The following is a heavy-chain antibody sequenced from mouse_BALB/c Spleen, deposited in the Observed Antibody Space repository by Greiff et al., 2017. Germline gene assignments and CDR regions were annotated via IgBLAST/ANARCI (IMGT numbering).Heavy chain of an antibody. D-gene: IGHD2-1*01. CDR1: GFSLSRYS. CDR2: IWGGGST. J-gene: IGHJ3*01. CDR3: ARNEDYGNYRAWFAY. Sequence: VKLMESGPGLVAPSQSLSITCTVSGFSLSRYSVHWVRQPPGKGLEWLVMIWGGGSTDYNSALKSRLSISKDNSKSQVFLKMNSLQTDDTAMYYGARNEDYGNYRAWFAYWGQGTLVTVSA. V-gene: IGHV2-6-4*01.